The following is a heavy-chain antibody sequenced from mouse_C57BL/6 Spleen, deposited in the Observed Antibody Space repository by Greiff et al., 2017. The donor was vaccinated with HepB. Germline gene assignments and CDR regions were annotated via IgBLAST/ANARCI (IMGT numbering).Heavy chain of an antibody. CDR2: IDPSDSYT. CDR1: GYTFTSYW. D-gene: IGHD2-10*01. Sequence: VQLQQPGAELVKPGASVKLSCKASGYTFTSYWMQWVKQRPGQGLEWIGEIDPSDSYTNYNQKFKGKATLTVDTSSSTAYMQLSSLTSEDSAVYYCARGTYYRDYWGQGTTLTVSS. J-gene: IGHJ2*01. V-gene: IGHV1-50*01. CDR3: ARGTYYRDY.